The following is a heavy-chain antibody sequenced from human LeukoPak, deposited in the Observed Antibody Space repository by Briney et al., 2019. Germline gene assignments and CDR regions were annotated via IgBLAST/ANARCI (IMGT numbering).Heavy chain of an antibody. J-gene: IGHJ6*02. V-gene: IGHV3-7*05. CDR1: GFTFSRYW. CDR2: LKQDGSEK. CDR3: ARDKGSGSYYSSDV. Sequence: PGGSLRLSCVASGFTFSRYWMSWVRQAPGKGLEWVANLKQDGSEKYYVDSVKGRFTISRDNAKNSLDLQMNSLRAEDTAVFYCARDKGSGSYYSSDVWGQGTTVTVSS. D-gene: IGHD3-10*01.